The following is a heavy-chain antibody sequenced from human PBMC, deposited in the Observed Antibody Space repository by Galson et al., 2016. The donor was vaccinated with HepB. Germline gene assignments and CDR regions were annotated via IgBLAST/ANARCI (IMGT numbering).Heavy chain of an antibody. V-gene: IGHV1-58*02. J-gene: IGHJ4*02. Sequence: SVKVSCKASGVTFTRLGIQWVRQARGQRPEWIGWIVAGTGTTKYAPEFQERVTITRDISTSTAYLELSSLRSEDTAVYYRAAPPNSNGYYLDYWGQGTQVTVSS. CDR2: IVAGTGTT. CDR1: GVTFTRLG. D-gene: IGHD3-22*01. CDR3: AAPPNSNGYYLDY.